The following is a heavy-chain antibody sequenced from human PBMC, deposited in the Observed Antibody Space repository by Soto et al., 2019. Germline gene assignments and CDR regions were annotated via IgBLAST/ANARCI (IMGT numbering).Heavy chain of an antibody. D-gene: IGHD2-15*01. CDR1: GFTFSSYG. V-gene: IGHV3-33*01. CDR3: ASDLGYCSGGSCPRLGIIDY. Sequence: QVQLVESGGGVVQPGRSLRLSCAASGFTFSSYGMHWVRQAPGKGLEWVAVLWYDGTNKYYADSVKGRFTISRDNSKNTLYLQMNSLRAEDTAIYYCASDLGYCSGGSCPRLGIIDYWGQGTLVTVSS. CDR2: LWYDGTNK. J-gene: IGHJ4*02.